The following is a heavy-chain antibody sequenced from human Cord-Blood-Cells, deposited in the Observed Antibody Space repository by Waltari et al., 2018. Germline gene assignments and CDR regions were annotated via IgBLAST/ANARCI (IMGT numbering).Heavy chain of an antibody. CDR2: FDPEDGET. J-gene: IGHJ3*02. D-gene: IGHD2-2*02. CDR3: ATSLVPAAIVATIDDAFDI. CDR1: GYTLTDLS. V-gene: IGHV1-24*01. Sequence: QVPLVQSGAEVKKPGASVKVSCQVSGYTLTDLSMHWLRHAPRTRPEWMGGFDPEDGETIYAQKFQGRVTMTEDTSTDTAYMELSSLRSEDTAVYYCATSLVPAAIVATIDDAFDIWGQGTMVTVSS.